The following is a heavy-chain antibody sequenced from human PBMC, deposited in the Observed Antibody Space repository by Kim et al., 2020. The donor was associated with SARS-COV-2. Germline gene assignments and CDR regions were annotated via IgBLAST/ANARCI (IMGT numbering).Heavy chain of an antibody. Sequence: PLRQRRVPISVDTSKNQFSLKLSSVNAADTAVYYCARQVIVGATSDYFDYWGQGTLVTVSS. D-gene: IGHD1-26*01. CDR3: ARQVIVGATSDYFDY. J-gene: IGHJ4*02. V-gene: IGHV4-39*01.